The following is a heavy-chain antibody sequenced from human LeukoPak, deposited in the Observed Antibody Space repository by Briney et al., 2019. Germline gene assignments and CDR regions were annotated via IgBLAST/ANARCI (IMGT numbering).Heavy chain of an antibody. CDR3: ARDQGSSSEGYYFDY. Sequence: PSETLSLTCAVYGGSFSGYYWSWIRQPPGKGLEWIGEINHSGSTNYNPSLKSRVTMSVDTSKNQFSLKLSSVTAADTAVYYCARDQGSSSEGYYFDYWGQGTLVTVSS. CDR2: INHSGST. J-gene: IGHJ4*02. D-gene: IGHD6-6*01. CDR1: GGSFSGYY. V-gene: IGHV4-34*01.